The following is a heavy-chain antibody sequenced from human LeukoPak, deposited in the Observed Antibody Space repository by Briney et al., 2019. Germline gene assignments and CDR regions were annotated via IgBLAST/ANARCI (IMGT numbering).Heavy chain of an antibody. Sequence: SGGSLRLSCAASGFTFSSYAMSWVRQAPGKGLEWVSAISGSGGSTYYADSVKGRFTISRDNSKNTLYLQMNSLRAEVTAVYYCARAPGGSEIDYWGQGTLVTVSS. D-gene: IGHD3-10*01. CDR1: GFTFSSYA. V-gene: IGHV3-23*01. CDR3: ARAPGGSEIDY. J-gene: IGHJ4*02. CDR2: ISGSGGST.